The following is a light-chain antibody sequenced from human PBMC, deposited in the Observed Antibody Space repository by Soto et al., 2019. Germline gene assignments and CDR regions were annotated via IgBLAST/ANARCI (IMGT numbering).Light chain of an antibody. CDR3: QQYTGPPTT. CDR1: QTVSSNY. J-gene: IGKJ5*01. CDR2: GAS. Sequence: EIVMTQSPATLSLSRGEGVTLSFRASQTVSSNYLAWCQQRPGQAPRLLIYGASTRAAGIPDRFSGSGSGTDFTLTITRLEPEDSAVYFCQQYTGPPTTFGQGTRLEIK. V-gene: IGKV3-20*01.